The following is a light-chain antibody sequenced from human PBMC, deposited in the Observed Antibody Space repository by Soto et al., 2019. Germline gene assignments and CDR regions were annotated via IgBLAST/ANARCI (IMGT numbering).Light chain of an antibody. CDR2: WAS. CDR1: QSVLYNSDNKNY. V-gene: IGKV4-1*01. Sequence: DIVMTQSPDSLAVSLGERATINCKSSQSVLYNSDNKNYLAWYQQTPGQPPTLLIYWASTRESGVPNRFSGSGSGTDFTLTISSLQAEDVAVYYCQQYYSTPFTFGGGTKVEIK. J-gene: IGKJ4*01. CDR3: QQYYSTPFT.